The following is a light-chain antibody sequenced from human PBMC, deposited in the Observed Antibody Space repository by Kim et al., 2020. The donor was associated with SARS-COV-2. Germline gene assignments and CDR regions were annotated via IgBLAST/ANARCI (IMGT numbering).Light chain of an antibody. J-gene: IGKJ2*03. CDR3: QQSYYTPDS. Sequence: AAVGDRVTITCRASQTISSYLNWYQQKPGKAPKLLIYAASTLQSGVPSRFSGSGSGTDFTLTISSLQPEDFATYYCQQSYYTPDSFGQGTKWRS. CDR2: AAS. CDR1: QTISSY. V-gene: IGKV1-39*01.